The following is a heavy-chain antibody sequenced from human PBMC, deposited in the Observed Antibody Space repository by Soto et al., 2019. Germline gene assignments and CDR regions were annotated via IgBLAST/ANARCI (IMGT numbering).Heavy chain of an antibody. J-gene: IGHJ6*02. CDR1: GFIFNSYK. CDR3: ARESCSSTSCSTRYGLDV. D-gene: IGHD2-2*01. V-gene: IGHV3-48*03. Sequence: PGGSLRLSCAASGFIFNSYKMNWVRQAPGKGLEWISYISSSGNAIYYADSVRGRFTISRDNAKKSLNLQMNSLRAEDTAVYYCARESCSSTSCSTRYGLDVWGQGTTVTVSS. CDR2: ISSSGNAI.